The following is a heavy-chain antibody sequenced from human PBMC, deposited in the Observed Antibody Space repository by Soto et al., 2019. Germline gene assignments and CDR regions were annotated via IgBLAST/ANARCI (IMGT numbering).Heavy chain of an antibody. CDR3: ASRYSSSWSHYYDY. D-gene: IGHD6-13*01. V-gene: IGHV3-48*01. J-gene: IGHJ4*02. Sequence: GGSLRLSCAASGLTFSSYHMNWVRQAPGKGLVWVSYISSSGSDIYYADSVKGRFTISRDNVKNSLYLQMNSLRAEDTAVYYCASRYSSSWSHYYDYWGQGSLVTVPS. CDR1: GLTFSSYH. CDR2: ISSSGSDI.